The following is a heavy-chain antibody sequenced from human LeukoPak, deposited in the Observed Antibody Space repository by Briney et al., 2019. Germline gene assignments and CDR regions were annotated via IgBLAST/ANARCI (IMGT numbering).Heavy chain of an antibody. CDR3: ARDHRIQLWLRLRSAFDI. CDR2: INWNGGST. J-gene: IGHJ3*02. CDR1: GFTFDDYG. V-gene: IGHV3-20*04. D-gene: IGHD5-18*01. Sequence: PGGSLRLSCAASGFTFDDYGMSWVRQALGKGLEWVSGINWNGGSTGYADSVKGRFTISRDNAKNSLYLQMNSLRAEDTALYYCARDHRIQLWLRLRSAFDIWGQGTMVTVSS.